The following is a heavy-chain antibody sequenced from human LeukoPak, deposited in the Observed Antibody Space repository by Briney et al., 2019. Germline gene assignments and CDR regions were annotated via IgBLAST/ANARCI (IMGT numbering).Heavy chain of an antibody. Sequence: GGSLRLSCAASGFTFSSYGMHWVRQAPGKGLEWVAFIRYDGSNKYYADSVKGRFTISRDNAKNSLYLQMNSLRVEDTAVYYCASQDLVVVPAASHYFDYWGQGTLVTVSS. J-gene: IGHJ4*02. D-gene: IGHD2-2*01. CDR1: GFTFSSYG. V-gene: IGHV3-30*02. CDR3: ASQDLVVVPAASHYFDY. CDR2: IRYDGSNK.